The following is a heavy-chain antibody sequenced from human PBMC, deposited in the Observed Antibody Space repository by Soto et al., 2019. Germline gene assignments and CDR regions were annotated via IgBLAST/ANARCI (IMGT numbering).Heavy chain of an antibody. CDR3: AKDQVVATIGANYGMDV. J-gene: IGHJ6*02. Sequence: GGSLRLSCAASGFTFSSYAMSWVRQAPGKGLEWVSAISGRGGSTYYADSVKGRFTISRDNSKNTLYLQMNSLRAEDTAVYYCAKDQVVATIGANYGMDVWGQGTTVTVSS. CDR1: GFTFSSYA. CDR2: ISGRGGST. V-gene: IGHV3-23*01. D-gene: IGHD5-12*01.